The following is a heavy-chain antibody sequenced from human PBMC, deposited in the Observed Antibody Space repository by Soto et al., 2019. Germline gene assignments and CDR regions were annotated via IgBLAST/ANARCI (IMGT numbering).Heavy chain of an antibody. Sequence: XGSLRVSCSASGFTCSSYGMHWVRQAPGKGLDWVAVISYDGSNKYYADSVKGRFTISRDNSKNTLYLQMNSLRAEDTAVYYCAKDGEAVAANRGLDYWGQETLVTVSS. V-gene: IGHV3-30*18. J-gene: IGHJ4*02. CDR3: AKDGEAVAANRGLDY. CDR2: ISYDGSNK. CDR1: GFTCSSYG. D-gene: IGHD6-19*01.